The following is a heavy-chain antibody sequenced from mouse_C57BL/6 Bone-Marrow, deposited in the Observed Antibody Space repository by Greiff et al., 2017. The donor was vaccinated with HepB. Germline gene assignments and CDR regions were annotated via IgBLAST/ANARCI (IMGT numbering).Heavy chain of an antibody. CDR3: ARRYGSSYRFAY. CDR1: GFTFSDYG. CDR2: ISSGSSTI. Sequence: DVMLVESGGGLVKPGGSLKLSCAASGFTFSDYGMHWVRQAPEKGLEWVAYISSGSSTIYYADTVKGRFTISRDNAKNTLFLQMTSLRSEDTAMYYCARRYGSSYRFAYWGQGTLVTVSA. J-gene: IGHJ3*01. V-gene: IGHV5-17*01. D-gene: IGHD1-1*01.